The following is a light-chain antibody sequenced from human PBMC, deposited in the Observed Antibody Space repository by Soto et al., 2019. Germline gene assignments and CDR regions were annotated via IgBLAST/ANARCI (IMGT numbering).Light chain of an antibody. CDR1: QNIRSY. V-gene: IGKV1-39*01. CDR3: QQSYSSPQT. Sequence: DLQMTQSPSSLSASLGDRVTITCRASQNIRSYLNWYQQKLGKAPKLLIYTASNLQSGVPSRFSGSGSGTDFTLTISSLQPEDIATYYCQQSYSSPQTFGQGTKVEIK. J-gene: IGKJ1*01. CDR2: TAS.